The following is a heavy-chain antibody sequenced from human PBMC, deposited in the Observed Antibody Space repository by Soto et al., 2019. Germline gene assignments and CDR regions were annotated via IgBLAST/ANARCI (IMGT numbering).Heavy chain of an antibody. CDR1: VFTFSNAW. V-gene: IGHV3-15*01. CDR3: TTDPRWMLVVVITTKY. J-gene: IGHJ4*02. D-gene: IGHD3-22*01. CDR2: IKSKTDGGTT. Sequence: VGSLRLSCASSVFTFSNAWMSCVRHFPGKWLEWVGRIKSKTDGGTTDYAAPVKGRFTISRDDSKNTLYLQMNSLKTEDTAVYYCTTDPRWMLVVVITTKYWGQGTLVSVSS.